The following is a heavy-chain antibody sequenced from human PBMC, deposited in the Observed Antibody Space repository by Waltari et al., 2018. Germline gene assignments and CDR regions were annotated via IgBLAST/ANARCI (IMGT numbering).Heavy chain of an antibody. V-gene: IGHV3-15*05. J-gene: IGHJ5*02. CDR1: GCSFSNAW. CDR3: TSDTEA. Sequence: EVQLVESGGGLVRPGGSLRLTCVPSGCSFSNAWMWWVRQAPGKGLERVARSKRKSEGATTDYAAHVKGRFTISRDDAKNMLSLQMYSLPAEDTAVYYCTSDTEAWGQGTQVTVTS. CDR2: SKRKSEGATT.